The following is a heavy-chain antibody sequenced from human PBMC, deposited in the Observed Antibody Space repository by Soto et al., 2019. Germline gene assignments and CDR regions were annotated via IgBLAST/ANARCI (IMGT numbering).Heavy chain of an antibody. Sequence: DEQLLESGGGLVQPGGSLRLSCAASGFTFSNYAMTWVRQAPGKGLEWVSALRGSGDGAYYADSVKGRFTISRDNSKHTTYLHMNRLRAEGTAVYYCAEDGAHCGRGGNCYYHFKYWGQGTLVTVSS. J-gene: IGHJ4*02. CDR3: AEDGAHCGRGGNCYYHFKY. V-gene: IGHV3-23*01. D-gene: IGHD2-21*01. CDR2: LRGSGDGA. CDR1: GFTFSNYA.